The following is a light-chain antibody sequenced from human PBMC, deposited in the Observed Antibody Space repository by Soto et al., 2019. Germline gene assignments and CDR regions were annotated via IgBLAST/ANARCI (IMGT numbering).Light chain of an antibody. V-gene: IGLV2-14*02. Sequence: QSVLTQPASVSGSPGQSIAISCTGTSSDVGSHDLVSWYQQHPGKVPKLIIYDVSSRPSGVSNRFSGSKSGNTASLTISGLPAEDEADYYCSSFTSSTTYVFGTGTKVTV. CDR3: SSFTSSTTYV. CDR2: DVS. J-gene: IGLJ1*01. CDR1: SSDVGSHDL.